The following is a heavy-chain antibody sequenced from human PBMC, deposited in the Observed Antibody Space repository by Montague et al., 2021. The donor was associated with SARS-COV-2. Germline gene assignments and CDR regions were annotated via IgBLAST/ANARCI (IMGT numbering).Heavy chain of an antibody. Sequence: SETLSLTCSVSGGSISSSSHYWAWIRQPPGRRLEWIGTIYYSGTTFYHPSLKSRITMSVDTSDNQFSLQLNSVSATDTAIYYCARAQMAVTEYYPDYWGQGILVTVSS. J-gene: IGHJ4*02. CDR3: ARAQMAVTEYYPDY. V-gene: IGHV4-39*01. CDR2: IYYSGTT. D-gene: IGHD2/OR15-2a*01. CDR1: GGSISSSSHY.